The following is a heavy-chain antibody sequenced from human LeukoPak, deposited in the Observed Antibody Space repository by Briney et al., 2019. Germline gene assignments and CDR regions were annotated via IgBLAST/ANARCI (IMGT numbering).Heavy chain of an antibody. CDR2: IIPIFGTA. CDR3: ARWGYSGPVDY. D-gene: IGHD5-12*01. CDR1: GGTFSSYA. J-gene: IGHJ4*02. Sequence: VASVKVSCKASGGTFSSYAISWVRQAPGQGLEWMGGIIPIFGTANYAQKFQGRVTITADKSTSTAYMELSSPRSEDTAVYYCARWGYSGPVDYWGQGTLVTVSS. V-gene: IGHV1-69*06.